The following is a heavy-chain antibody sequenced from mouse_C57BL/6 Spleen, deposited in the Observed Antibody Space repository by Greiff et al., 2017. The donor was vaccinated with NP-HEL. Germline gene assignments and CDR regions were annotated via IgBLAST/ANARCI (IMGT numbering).Heavy chain of an antibody. D-gene: IGHD1-1*01. CDR3: ARSRVTTVVARGAFDY. J-gene: IGHJ2*01. Sequence: EVKLVESGGGLVKPGGSLKLSCAASGFTFSDYGMHWVRQAPEKGLEWVAYISSGSSTIYYADTVKGRFTISRDNAKNTLFLQMTSLRSEDTAMYYWARSRVTTVVARGAFDYWGQGTTLTVSS. CDR1: GFTFSDYG. V-gene: IGHV5-17*01. CDR2: ISSGSSTI.